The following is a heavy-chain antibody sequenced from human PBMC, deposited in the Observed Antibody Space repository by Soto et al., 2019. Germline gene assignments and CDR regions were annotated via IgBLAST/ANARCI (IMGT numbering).Heavy chain of an antibody. V-gene: IGHV1-69*13. CDR1: GYTFTSYG. J-gene: IGHJ4*02. CDR2: IIPIFGTA. CDR3: ASAGDYYDSSGYHYAGY. D-gene: IGHD3-22*01. Sequence: GASVKVSCKASGYTFTSYGISWVRQAPGQGLEWMGWIIPIFGTANYAQKFQGRVTITADESTSTAYMELSSLRSEDTAVYYCASAGDYYDSSGYHYAGYWGQGTLVTVSS.